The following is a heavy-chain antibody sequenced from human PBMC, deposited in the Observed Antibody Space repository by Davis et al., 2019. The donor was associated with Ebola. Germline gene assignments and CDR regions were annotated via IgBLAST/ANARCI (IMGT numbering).Heavy chain of an antibody. CDR3: AKKGGDRGYGYYYYYGMDV. V-gene: IGHV4-34*01. D-gene: IGHD5-12*01. CDR2: IDHSGNT. J-gene: IGHJ6*02. CDR1: GGSFSANY. Sequence: SETLSLTCAVHGGSFSANYWSWIRQPPGKGLEWIGEIDHSGNTIYNPSLKSRVTMSVDTSKHQFSLELSPVTAADTAVYYCAKKGGDRGYGYYYYYGMDVWGQGTTVTVSS.